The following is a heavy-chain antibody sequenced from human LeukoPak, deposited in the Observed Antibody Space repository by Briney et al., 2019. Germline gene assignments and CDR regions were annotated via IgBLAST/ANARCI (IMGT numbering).Heavy chain of an antibody. CDR3: AKDVLSGTYYYFDQ. CDR1: GFTFSSYA. Sequence: PGGSLRLSCAASGFTFSSYAMNWVRQAPGKGLEWVSGISGSGSNTYYADSVMGRFTISRDNSKNTLYLQMNSLRAEDTAVYYCAKDVLSGTYYYFDQWGQGTLVTVSS. J-gene: IGHJ4*02. CDR2: ISGSGSNT. V-gene: IGHV3-23*01. D-gene: IGHD1-26*01.